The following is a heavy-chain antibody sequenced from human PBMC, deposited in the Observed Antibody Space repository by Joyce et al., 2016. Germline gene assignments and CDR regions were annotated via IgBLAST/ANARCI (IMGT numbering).Heavy chain of an antibody. D-gene: IGHD5/OR15-5a*01. J-gene: IGHJ3*01. Sequence: QVQLQESGPGLVKPSETLSLTCTVSGDSINNGDYYWAWLRQHPGKGLELIGSLHEATTTYYNPSLKSRMFMSVDTSKNQVSLKVDSVTAADTAVYYCARDVSVTIDVFELWGLGTLVTVSS. CDR1: GDSINNGDYY. CDR3: ARDVSVTIDVFEL. V-gene: IGHV4-39*07. CDR2: LHEATTT.